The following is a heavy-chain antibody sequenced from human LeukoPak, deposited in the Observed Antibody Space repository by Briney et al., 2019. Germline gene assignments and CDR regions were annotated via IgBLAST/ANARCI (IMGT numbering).Heavy chain of an antibody. V-gene: IGHV4-38-2*01. CDR3: ASRMITNPW. Sequence: SETLSLTCAVSGYSISSAYYWDWIRQPPGKGLEWIGSIYHSGNTHYNPSLKSRVTISVDTSKNQFSLKLSSVTAADTAVYYCASRMITNPWWGQGTLVTVSS. CDR2: IYHSGNT. J-gene: IGHJ4*02. CDR1: GYSISSAYY. D-gene: IGHD3-16*01.